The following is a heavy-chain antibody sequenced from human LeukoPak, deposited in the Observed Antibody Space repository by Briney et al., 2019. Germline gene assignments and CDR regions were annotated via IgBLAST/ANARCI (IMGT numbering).Heavy chain of an antibody. J-gene: IGHJ3*02. CDR1: GYTLTGYY. Sequence: ASVKVSCKASGYTLTGYYMHWVRQAPGQGLEWMGWINPNSGGTNYAQKFQGRVTMTRDTSISTAYMELSRLRSDDTAVYYCARGEANWYDAFDIWGQGTMVTVSS. D-gene: IGHD7-27*01. CDR3: ARGEANWYDAFDI. CDR2: INPNSGGT. V-gene: IGHV1-2*02.